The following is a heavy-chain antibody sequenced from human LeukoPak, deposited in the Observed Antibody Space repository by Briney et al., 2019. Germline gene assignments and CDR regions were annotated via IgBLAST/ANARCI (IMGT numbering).Heavy chain of an antibody. V-gene: IGHV1-3*01. CDR1: GYTFIDYA. CDR3: ARDWAPGSSPLDP. D-gene: IGHD3-10*01. Sequence: ASVKVSCKASGYTFIDYAVHWVRQAPGQSLEWVGWISRGNDDTKYSQRFQGRVTITKDTSASTVCMELSSLKSEDTAVYYCARDWAPGSSPLDPWGQGTLVTVSS. CDR2: ISRGNDDT. J-gene: IGHJ5*02.